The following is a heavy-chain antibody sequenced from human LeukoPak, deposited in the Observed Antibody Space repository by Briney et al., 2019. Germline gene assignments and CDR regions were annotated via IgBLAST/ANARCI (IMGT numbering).Heavy chain of an antibody. Sequence: GGSLRLSCAASGFTFSNYRMNWVRQAPGKGLEWVSSISGSYIYYADSVKRRFTISRDTAKNSLYLQMNSLRAEDTAVYYCASLYGGNSDYWGQGTLVTVSS. D-gene: IGHD4-23*01. CDR3: ASLYGGNSDY. CDR2: ISGSYI. V-gene: IGHV3-21*01. CDR1: GFTFSNYR. J-gene: IGHJ4*02.